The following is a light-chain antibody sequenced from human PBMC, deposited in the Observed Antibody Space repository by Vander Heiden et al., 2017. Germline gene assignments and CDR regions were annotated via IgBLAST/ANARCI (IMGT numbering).Light chain of an antibody. CDR2: KAS. CDR3: QQYYSYPYT. Sequence: DIQMTQSPSTLSASVGDRVTITCRASQDINTWLAWYQQKPGKAPNLLIQKASTSESGVPSRFRGRGTTTEFTLTITSLQPDDFATYYCQQYYSYPYTFGQGTKLEI. V-gene: IGKV1-5*03. J-gene: IGKJ2*01. CDR1: QDINTW.